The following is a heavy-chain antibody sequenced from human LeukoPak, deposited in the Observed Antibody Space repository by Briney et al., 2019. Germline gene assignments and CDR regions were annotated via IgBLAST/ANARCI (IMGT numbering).Heavy chain of an antibody. Sequence: SETLSLTCGVYGGSFSGYYWSWIRQPPEINHSGSTNYNPSLKSRVTLSIDTSTNEFSLQLTSVTAADTALYYCARGRMRGGYYYEFDSWGQGTLVTVSS. D-gene: IGHD1-26*01. V-gene: IGHV4-34*01. CDR1: GGSFSGYY. CDR3: ARGRMRGGYYYEFDS. CDR2: INHSGST. J-gene: IGHJ4*02.